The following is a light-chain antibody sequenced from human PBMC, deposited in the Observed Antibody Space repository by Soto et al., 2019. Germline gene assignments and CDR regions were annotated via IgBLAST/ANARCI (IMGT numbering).Light chain of an antibody. CDR3: CSYAGSYTCV. CDR1: SSDVGDYNY. CDR2: DVS. J-gene: IGLJ3*02. Sequence: QSALTQPRSVSGSPGQSVTISCTGTSSDVGDYNYVSWYQQHPGKAPKLMIYDVSERPSGVPDRFSGSKSGNTASLTISGHQAEAEADYFRCSYAGSYTCVFGGGTKLTVL. V-gene: IGLV2-11*01.